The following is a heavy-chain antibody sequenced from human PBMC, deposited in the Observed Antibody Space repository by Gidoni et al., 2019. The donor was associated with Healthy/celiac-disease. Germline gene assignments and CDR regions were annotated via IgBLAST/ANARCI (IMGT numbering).Heavy chain of an antibody. Sequence: QVQLVESGGGVVQPGRYLRLSCAASGFTCSSYGVHWVRQAPGKGLEWVAVIWYDGSNKYYADSVKGRFTISRDNSKNTLYLQMNSLRAEDTAVYYCARDSHIAVAVNYYYYGMDVWGQGTTVTVSS. J-gene: IGHJ6*02. CDR2: IWYDGSNK. CDR3: ARDSHIAVAVNYYYYGMDV. V-gene: IGHV3-33*01. CDR1: GFTCSSYG. D-gene: IGHD6-19*01.